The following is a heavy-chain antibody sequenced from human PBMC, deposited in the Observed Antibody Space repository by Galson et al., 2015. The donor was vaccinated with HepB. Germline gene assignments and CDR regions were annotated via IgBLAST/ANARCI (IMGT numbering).Heavy chain of an antibody. D-gene: IGHD3-10*01. V-gene: IGHV3-21*01. CDR3: AREYSAGTWFGESTHRLDY. Sequence: SLRLSCAASGFTFSSYSMNWVRQAPGKGLEWVSSISSSSSYIYYADSVKGRFTISRDNAKNSLYLQMNSLRAEDTAVYYCAREYSAGTWFGESTHRLDYWGQGTLVTVSS. CDR2: ISSSSSYI. CDR1: GFTFSSYS. J-gene: IGHJ4*02.